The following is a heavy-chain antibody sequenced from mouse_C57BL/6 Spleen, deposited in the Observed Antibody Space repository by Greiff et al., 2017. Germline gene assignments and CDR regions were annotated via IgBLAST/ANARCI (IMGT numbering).Heavy chain of an antibody. CDR1: GFSFSSYG. D-gene: IGHD1-1*01. V-gene: IGHV5-6*01. J-gene: IGHJ4*01. CDR2: ISSGGSYT. Sequence: EVHLVESGGDLVKPGGSLKLSCAASGFSFSSYGMSWVRQTPDKRLEWVATISSGGSYTYYPDSVKGRFTISRDNAKNTLYLQMSSLKSEDTAMYYCARHGATVGHYAMDYWGQGTSVTVSS. CDR3: ARHGATVGHYAMDY.